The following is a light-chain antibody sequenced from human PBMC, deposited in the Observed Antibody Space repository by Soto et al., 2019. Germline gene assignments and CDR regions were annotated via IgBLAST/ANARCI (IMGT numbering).Light chain of an antibody. CDR3: QQNNSYPIT. CDR1: QSISDW. J-gene: IGKJ5*01. V-gene: IGKV1-5*03. CDR2: RAS. Sequence: DIQMTQSPSTLSASVGDRVTITCRASQSISDWLAWYQQKPGKAPKLLIYRASGLESGVPSRFSGSGSGTEFTLTITSLQPDDFATYYCQQNNSYPITFGQGTRLEIK.